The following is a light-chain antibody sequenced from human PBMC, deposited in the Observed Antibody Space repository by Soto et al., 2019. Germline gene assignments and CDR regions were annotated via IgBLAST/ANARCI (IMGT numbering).Light chain of an antibody. Sequence: EIELTQSPATLSLSPGETATLSCRASQNVDKLLAWYQQRPGQPPRLLIFDSSNRATGVPVRFSGSGSGTVFTLTIGSLETEDSAVYYCQQRKNCHTITFGQGTRLEIK. V-gene: IGKV3-11*01. CDR1: QNVDKL. J-gene: IGKJ5*01. CDR2: DSS. CDR3: QQRKNCHTIT.